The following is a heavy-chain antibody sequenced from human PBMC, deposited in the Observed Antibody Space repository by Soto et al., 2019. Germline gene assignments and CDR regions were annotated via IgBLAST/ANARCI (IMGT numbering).Heavy chain of an antibody. D-gene: IGHD3-10*01. CDR2: IYSGGYT. J-gene: IGHJ4*02. V-gene: IGHV3-53*01. CDR3: GPPGGGGGY. Sequence: EVQLVESGGGLIQPGGSLRLSCAVSGFTVSNNYMSWVRQAPGKGLEGVSVIYSGGYTAYGDSVKGRFTISRDNSKNNLFIQIKSRGADDPAVYYGGPPGGGGGYWGQGTLVTVSS. CDR1: GFTVSNNY.